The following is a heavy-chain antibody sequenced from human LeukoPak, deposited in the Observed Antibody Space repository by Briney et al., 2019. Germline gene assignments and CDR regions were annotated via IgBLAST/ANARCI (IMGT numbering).Heavy chain of an antibody. J-gene: IGHJ4*02. D-gene: IGHD3-22*01. CDR3: AIGPSGYYDLDY. CDR1: GLTFSEHY. CDR2: IRNKANSYTT. V-gene: IGHV3-72*01. Sequence: PGGAMRVSCATSGLTFSEHYMDWVRQATGKGLEWVGRIRNKANSYTTEYAASVKGRFTISRDDSRNSLYLQMNSLKTEDTAVYYCAIGPSGYYDLDYWGQGTLVTVSS.